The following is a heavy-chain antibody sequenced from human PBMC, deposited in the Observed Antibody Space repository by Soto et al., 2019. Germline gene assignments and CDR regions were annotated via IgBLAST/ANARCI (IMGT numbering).Heavy chain of an antibody. CDR2: IIPIFGTA. D-gene: IGHD1-7*01. CDR3: ARDGNYVGSWFDP. V-gene: IGHV1-69*13. CDR1: GGTFSSYA. J-gene: IGHJ5*02. Sequence: SVKVSCKASGGTFSSYAISWVRQAPGQGLEWMGGIIPIFGTANYAQKFQGRVTITADESTSTAYMELSSLRSEDTAVYYCARDGNYVGSWFDPWGQGTLVTVSS.